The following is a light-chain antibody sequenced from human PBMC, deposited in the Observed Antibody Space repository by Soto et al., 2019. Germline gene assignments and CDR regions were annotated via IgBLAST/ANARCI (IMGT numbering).Light chain of an antibody. CDR1: KNDIGVYDF. J-gene: IGLJ1*01. CDR3: KSYAGSNPYV. Sequence: QSALTQPPSASGSPGQSVTISCTGTKNDIGVYDFVSWYQHHPGKAPRLIIYEVVQRPSGVPDRFSGSKSGNTASLTVSVLQAADEGDYFCKSYAGSNPYVFGSGTKLTVL. CDR2: EVV. V-gene: IGLV2-8*01.